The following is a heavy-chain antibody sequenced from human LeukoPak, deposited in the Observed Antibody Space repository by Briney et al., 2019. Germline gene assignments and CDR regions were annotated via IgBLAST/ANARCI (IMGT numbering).Heavy chain of an antibody. V-gene: IGHV1-18*01. D-gene: IGHD2-21*02. CDR2: FSPYNGNT. CDR3: ARVRLGAYCGGDCYSHAFDI. Sequence: ASVTVSCKASVSTFASYGISWVRQPPGQGLGWRGWFSPYNGNTNCAQKLQGRVTMTTDTSTRTAYMELRSLRSDDTAVYYCARVRLGAYCGGDCYSHAFDIWGQGTMVTVSS. CDR1: VSTFASYG. J-gene: IGHJ3*02.